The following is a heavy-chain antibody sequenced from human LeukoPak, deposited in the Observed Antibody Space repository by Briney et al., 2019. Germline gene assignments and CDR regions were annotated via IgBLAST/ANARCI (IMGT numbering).Heavy chain of an antibody. CDR1: GVSLSTSGMC. Sequence: SGPALVKPTQTLTXTCTFSGVSLSTSGMCVSWIHQPPGKALEWLARIDWDDDKFYSISLKTRLTISKDTSKNQVVLTMTNMDPVDTATYYCARFHRYLGVSLDYWAQGTLVTVSS. CDR3: ARFHRYLGVSLDY. CDR2: IDWDDDK. V-gene: IGHV2-70*17. J-gene: IGHJ4*02. D-gene: IGHD3-16*01.